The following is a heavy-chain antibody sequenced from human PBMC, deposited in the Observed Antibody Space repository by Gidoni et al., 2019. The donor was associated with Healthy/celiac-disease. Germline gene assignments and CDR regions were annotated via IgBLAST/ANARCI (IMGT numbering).Heavy chain of an antibody. J-gene: IGHJ5*02. V-gene: IGHV4-39*01. CDR3: ARGDSSGYPFDP. CDR2: IYYSGST. CDR1: GGSISSSSYY. D-gene: IGHD3-22*01. Sequence: QLQLQESGPGLVKPSETLSLTCTVSGGSISSSSYYWGWIRQPPGKGLEWIGSIYYSGSTYYNPSLKSRVTISVDTSKNQFSLKLSSVTAADTAVYYCARGDSSGYPFDPWGQGTLVTVSS.